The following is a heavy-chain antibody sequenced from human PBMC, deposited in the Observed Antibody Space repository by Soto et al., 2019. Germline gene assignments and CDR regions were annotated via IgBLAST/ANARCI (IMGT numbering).Heavy chain of an antibody. D-gene: IGHD3-10*01. V-gene: IGHV3-21*01. J-gene: IGHJ4*02. CDR1: GFTFSRCS. CDR2: IRCTTQYI. Sequence: GGSLRLSCAASGFTFSRCSINWVWQAPGQGLEWVSSIRCTTQYIYYAESMKGRFTVSRNWAKDSVYLEMNSLSDEDTAVYYCARESEDLTSKVNYWGQGTLGNV. CDR3: ARESEDLTSKVNY.